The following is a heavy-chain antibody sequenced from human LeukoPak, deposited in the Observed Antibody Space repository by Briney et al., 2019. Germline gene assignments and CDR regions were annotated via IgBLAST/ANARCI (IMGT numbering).Heavy chain of an antibody. J-gene: IGHJ4*02. V-gene: IGHV3-23*01. CDR1: GFTFSSYA. Sequence: GGSLRLSCAASGFTFSSYAMSWVRQAPGKGLEWVSAISGSGGSTYYADSVKGRFTISRDNSKNTLYLQMNSLRAEDTAVDSCAKDRLGALLYFDSWGQGTLVTVSS. CDR3: AKDRLGALLYFDS. CDR2: ISGSGGST. D-gene: IGHD1-26*01.